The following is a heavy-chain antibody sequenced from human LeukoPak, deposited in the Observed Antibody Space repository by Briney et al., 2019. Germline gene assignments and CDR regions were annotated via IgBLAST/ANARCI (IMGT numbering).Heavy chain of an antibody. CDR1: GGSISSYY. CDR2: THYSGST. CDR3: ASGYCGGACQLGGVDM. V-gene: IGHV4-59*01. J-gene: IGHJ3*02. D-gene: IGHD2-21*02. Sequence: SETLSLTSTVSGGSISSYYWSWLRPPPGKGLEYIGYTHYSGSTNYNPSLKSRVTISLDTSGNQFSLKLSSVTAADTAVYYCASGYCGGACQLGGVDMWGQGTMVTVSS.